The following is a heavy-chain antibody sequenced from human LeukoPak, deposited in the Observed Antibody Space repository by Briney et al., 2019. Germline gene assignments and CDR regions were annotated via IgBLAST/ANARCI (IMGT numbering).Heavy chain of an antibody. Sequence: GSLRLSCAASGFTFSSYAVSWVRQAPGKGLEWVSGISGSGGSTYYADSVKGRFTISRDNSKNTLYLQMNSLRAEDTAVYYCARSGRRNYYYYMDVWGKGTTVTVSS. J-gene: IGHJ6*03. CDR3: ARSGRRNYYYYMDV. CDR1: GFTFSSYA. CDR2: ISGSGGST. D-gene: IGHD3-10*01. V-gene: IGHV3-23*01.